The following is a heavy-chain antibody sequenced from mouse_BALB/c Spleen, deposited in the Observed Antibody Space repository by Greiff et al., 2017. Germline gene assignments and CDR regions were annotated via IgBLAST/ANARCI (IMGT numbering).Heavy chain of an antibody. CDR3: ARGDGYDEGYYFDY. Sequence: EVKLMESGGGLVKPGGSLKLSCAASGFTFSSYAMSWVRQTPEKRLEWVASISSGGSTYYPDSVKGRFTISRDNARNILYLQMSSLRSEDTAMYYCARGDGYDEGYYFDYWGQGTTLTVSS. V-gene: IGHV5-6-5*01. D-gene: IGHD2-2*01. CDR1: GFTFSSYA. J-gene: IGHJ2*01. CDR2: ISSGGST.